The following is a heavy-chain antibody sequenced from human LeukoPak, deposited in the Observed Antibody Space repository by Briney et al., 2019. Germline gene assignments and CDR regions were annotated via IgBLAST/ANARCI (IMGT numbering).Heavy chain of an antibody. D-gene: IGHD2-2*02. Sequence: PSETLSLTCTVSGGSISSYYWSWIRQPPGKGLEWIGYIYYSGSTNYNPSLKSRVTISVDTSKNQFSLKLSSVTAADTAVYYCARDPPRIYPDAFDIWGQGTMVTVSS. CDR1: GGSISSYY. J-gene: IGHJ3*02. CDR2: IYYSGST. V-gene: IGHV4-59*12. CDR3: ARDPPRIYPDAFDI.